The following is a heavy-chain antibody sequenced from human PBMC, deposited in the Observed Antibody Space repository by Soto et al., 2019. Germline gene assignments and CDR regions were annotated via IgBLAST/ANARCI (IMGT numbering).Heavy chain of an antibody. Sequence: QLQLQGSGPGLVKPSETLSLTCTVSGGSISSSSYYWGWIRQPPGKGLEWIGSIYYSGSTYYNPSLNRRVTISVDTSKNQFSLKLSSVTAADTAVYYCARTTVTINWFDPWGQGTLVTVSS. J-gene: IGHJ5*02. D-gene: IGHD4-17*01. CDR3: ARTTVTINWFDP. V-gene: IGHV4-39*01. CDR1: GGSISSSSYY. CDR2: IYYSGST.